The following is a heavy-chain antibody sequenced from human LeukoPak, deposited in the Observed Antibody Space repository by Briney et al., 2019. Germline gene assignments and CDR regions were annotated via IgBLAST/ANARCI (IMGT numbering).Heavy chain of an antibody. J-gene: IGHJ4*02. D-gene: IGHD6-19*01. V-gene: IGHV3-30*02. CDR1: GFTFSSYE. CDR2: TRYDGSNK. Sequence: GGPLRLSCAASGFTFSSYEMNWVRQAPGKGLEWVAFTRYDGSNKYYADSVKGRFTISRDNSKNTLYLQMNSLRAEDTAVYYCAKIAVAGPGGWVDYWGQGTLVTVSS. CDR3: AKIAVAGPGGWVDY.